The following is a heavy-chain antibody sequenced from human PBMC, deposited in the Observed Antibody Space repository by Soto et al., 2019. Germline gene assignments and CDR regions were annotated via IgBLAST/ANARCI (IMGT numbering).Heavy chain of an antibody. Sequence: ESLTISRQTSGYTFIYFWVAWVGQVPGKGLEWMGVIYPGASDIRYSPSFEGHVTISADKSTNTAYLQWSSLKASDTAMYYCARHAEYSSSWYNPEYYGMDVWGQGTTVTVSS. CDR3: ARHAEYSSSWYNPEYYGMDV. CDR2: IYPGASDI. V-gene: IGHV5-51*01. CDR1: GYTFIYFW. D-gene: IGHD6-13*01. J-gene: IGHJ6*02.